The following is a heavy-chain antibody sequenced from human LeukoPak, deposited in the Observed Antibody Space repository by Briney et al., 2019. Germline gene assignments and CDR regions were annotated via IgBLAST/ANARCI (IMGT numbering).Heavy chain of an antibody. D-gene: IGHD3-22*01. CDR3: ARGQYYYDSSGPVWGYFDY. CDR2: INSDGSST. J-gene: IGHJ4*02. Sequence: GGSLRLSCAASGFTYSSYWMHWVRQAPGKGLVWVSRINSDGSSTSYADSVKGRFIISRDNAKNTLYLQMNSLRAEDTAVYYCARGQYYYDSSGPVWGYFDYWGQGTLVTVSS. V-gene: IGHV3-74*01. CDR1: GFTYSSYW.